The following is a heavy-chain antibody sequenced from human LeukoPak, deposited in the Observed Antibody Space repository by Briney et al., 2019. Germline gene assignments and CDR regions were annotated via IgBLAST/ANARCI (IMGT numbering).Heavy chain of an antibody. CDR1: GGTFSSYA. J-gene: IGHJ4*02. V-gene: IGHV1-69*13. Sequence: GASVKVSCKASGGTFSSYAISWVRQAPEQGLEWMGGIIPIFGTANYAQKFQGRVTITADESTSTAYMELSSPRSEDTAVYYCARGYYDFWSGYYYWGQGTLVTVSS. CDR2: IIPIFGTA. CDR3: ARGYYDFWSGYYY. D-gene: IGHD3-3*01.